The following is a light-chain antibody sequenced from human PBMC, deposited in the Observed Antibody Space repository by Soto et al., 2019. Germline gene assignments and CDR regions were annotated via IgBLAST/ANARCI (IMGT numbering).Light chain of an antibody. Sequence: EIVLTQSPATLSSSPGEGATLSCRASQSLGNLAWYQQKTGQAPRILIYLSSNRVPGIPARFSGSGSGTDFTLTISSLEPEGFAVYYSQQRRTWPFTFGGGNKLEI. CDR2: LSS. CDR1: QSLGN. V-gene: IGKV3-11*01. J-gene: IGKJ4*01. CDR3: QQRRTWPFT.